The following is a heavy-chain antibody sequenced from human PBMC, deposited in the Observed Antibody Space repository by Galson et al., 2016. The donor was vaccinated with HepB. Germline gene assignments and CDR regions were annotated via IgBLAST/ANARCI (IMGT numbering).Heavy chain of an antibody. D-gene: IGHD1-26*01. CDR1: GFTFSSYS. J-gene: IGHJ4*02. CDR2: ISSSSSYI. CDR3: ARVSLYSGTYFDY. V-gene: IGHV3-21*01. Sequence: SLRLSCAASGFTFSSYSMNWVRQAPGKGLEWVSSISSSSSYIYYTDSVKGRFSISRDNAKNSLYLQMNSLRAGDTAVYYCARVSLYSGTYFDYWGQGTLVTVSS.